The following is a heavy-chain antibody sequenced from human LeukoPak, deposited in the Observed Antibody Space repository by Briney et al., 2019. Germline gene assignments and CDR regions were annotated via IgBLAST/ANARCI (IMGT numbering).Heavy chain of an antibody. CDR1: GFTFSDYN. Sequence: GGSLRLSCAASGFTFSDYNMRWIRQAPGKGLEWVSSISRSGSTKYYADSVKGRFTISRDNAKNSLYLQMNSLRAEDTAVYYCAREGGSYPSLDYWGQGTLITVSS. V-gene: IGHV3-11*04. CDR2: ISRSGSTK. J-gene: IGHJ4*02. CDR3: AREGGSYPSLDY. D-gene: IGHD1-26*01.